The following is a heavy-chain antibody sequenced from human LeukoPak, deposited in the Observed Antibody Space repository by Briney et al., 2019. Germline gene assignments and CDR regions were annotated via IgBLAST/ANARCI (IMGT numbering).Heavy chain of an antibody. CDR2: IYYSGST. Sequence: SETLSLTCTVSGGSVSSGSYYSSWIRQPPGKGLEWIGYIYYSGSTNYNPSLKSRVTISVDTSKNRFSLKLSSVTAADTAVFYCARNFLPHYDLLTGYFNWFNPWGQGTLVTVSS. J-gene: IGHJ5*02. CDR1: GGSVSSGSYY. CDR3: ARNFLPHYDLLTGYFNWFNP. V-gene: IGHV4-61*01. D-gene: IGHD3-9*01.